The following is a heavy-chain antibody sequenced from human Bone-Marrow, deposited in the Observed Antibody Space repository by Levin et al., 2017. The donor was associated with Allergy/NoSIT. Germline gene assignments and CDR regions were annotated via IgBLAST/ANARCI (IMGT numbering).Heavy chain of an antibody. CDR1: GGSVSNDTYY. CDR2: IHYGGSA. CDR3: ARVVVLVSAAPDDGWFDP. D-gene: IGHD2-2*01. Sequence: GSLRLSCSVSGGSVSNDTYYWSWIRQPPGTGLEWIGYIHYGGSANYNPSLKSRVTISMDMSKNQFSLKLSSVVAADSAVYYCARVVVLVSAAPDDGWFDPWGQGTLVTVSS. J-gene: IGHJ5*02. V-gene: IGHV4-61*01.